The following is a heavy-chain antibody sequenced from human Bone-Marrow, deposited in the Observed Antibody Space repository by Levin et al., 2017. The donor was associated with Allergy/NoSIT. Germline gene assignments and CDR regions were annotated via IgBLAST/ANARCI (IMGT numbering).Heavy chain of an antibody. CDR1: GYTFINYW. J-gene: IGHJ3*01. Sequence: GESLKISCKGSGYTFINYWITWVRQMPGKGLEWVGRIDPSDSYVKYSPSFEGHVTISVDKSISTAYLQRTSLEASDSAMYYCARHGLNGFDFWGQGTAVTVSS. CDR3: ARHGLNGFDF. CDR2: IDPSDSYV. V-gene: IGHV5-10-1*01. D-gene: IGHD3/OR15-3a*01.